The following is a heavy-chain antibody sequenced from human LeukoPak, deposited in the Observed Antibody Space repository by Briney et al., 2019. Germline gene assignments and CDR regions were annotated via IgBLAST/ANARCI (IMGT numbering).Heavy chain of an antibody. J-gene: IGHJ1*01. CDR3: ASGNSAHWF. D-gene: IGHD1-26*01. CDR2: SSGSGSTI. Sequence: GGSLRLSCAASGFNFSIYSMNWVRQAPGKGLEWVSYSSGSGSTIYSADSVKGRFTISRDNAKNSLYLQMNSLRAEDTAIYYCASGNSAHWFWGQGTLVTVSS. CDR1: GFNFSIYS. V-gene: IGHV3-48*04.